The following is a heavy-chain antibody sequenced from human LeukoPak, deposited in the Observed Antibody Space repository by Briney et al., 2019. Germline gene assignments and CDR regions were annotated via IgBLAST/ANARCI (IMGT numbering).Heavy chain of an antibody. CDR1: GGSISSGSYY. J-gene: IGHJ4*02. Sequence: PSQTLSLTCTVSGGSISSGSYYWSWIRQPAGKGLEWIGRIYTSGSTNYNPSLKGRVTISVDTSKNQFSLKLSSVTAADTAVYYCARERPYFDYWGQGTLVTVSS. V-gene: IGHV4-61*02. D-gene: IGHD6-6*01. CDR2: IYTSGST. CDR3: ARERPYFDY.